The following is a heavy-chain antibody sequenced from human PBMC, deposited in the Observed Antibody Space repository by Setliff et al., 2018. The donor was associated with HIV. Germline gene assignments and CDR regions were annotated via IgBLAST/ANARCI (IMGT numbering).Heavy chain of an antibody. CDR3: ARRIDNSGTFPDKNWFDT. J-gene: IGHJ5*02. CDR1: GDSVRSSRYY. Sequence: NPSETLSLTCTVSGDSVRSSRYYWSWIRQSPGKGLEWIGFRSTTGSTNYNPSLRSRVTISVDTSKNQFSLKLTSVTAADTAVYYCARRIDNSGTFPDKNWFDTWGQGSLVTVSS. D-gene: IGHD3-10*01. V-gene: IGHV4-61*01. CDR2: RSTTGST.